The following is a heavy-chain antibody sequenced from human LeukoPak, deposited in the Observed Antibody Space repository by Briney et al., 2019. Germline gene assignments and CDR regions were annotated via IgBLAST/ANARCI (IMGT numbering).Heavy chain of an antibody. J-gene: IGHJ3*02. CDR1: GGSISSGDYY. CDR2: IYYSGST. V-gene: IGHV4-30-4*08. Sequence: SETLSLTCTVSGGSISSGDYYWSWIRQPPGKGLEWIGYIYYSGSTYYNPSLKSRVTISVDTSKNQFSLKLSSVTAADTAVYYCARDRPGAYRSSTSCYKADAFDIWGQGTMVTVSS. D-gene: IGHD2-2*02. CDR3: ARDRPGAYRSSTSCYKADAFDI.